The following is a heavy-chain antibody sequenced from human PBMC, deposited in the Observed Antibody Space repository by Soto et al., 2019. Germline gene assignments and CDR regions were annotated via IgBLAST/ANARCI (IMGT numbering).Heavy chain of an antibody. V-gene: IGHV1-46*01. J-gene: IGHJ6*02. D-gene: IGHD2-15*01. CDR1: GYTFTSYY. CDR3: ARACSGGSCCPTYGMDV. Sequence: GASVKVSCKASGYTFTSYYMHWVRQAPGQGLEWMGIINPSGGSTSYAQKFQGRVTMTRDTSTSTVYMELSSLRSEDTAVYYCARACSGGSCCPTYGMDVWGQGTTVTVSS. CDR2: INPSGGST.